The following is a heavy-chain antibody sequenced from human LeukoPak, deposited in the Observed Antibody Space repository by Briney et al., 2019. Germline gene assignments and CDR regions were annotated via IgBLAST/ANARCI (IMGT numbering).Heavy chain of an antibody. J-gene: IGHJ4*02. CDR1: QYPLSKVT. Sequence: ASVKVSCKASQYPLSKVTMHWVRQAPGKGLEWMGGFDYEAGETVYAQKFQGRVTMIEDISADTAYMELSSLRSEDTAMYYCATGVFYSFDYWGQGTLVTVSS. CDR2: FDYEAGET. V-gene: IGHV1-24*01. CDR3: ATGVFYSFDY.